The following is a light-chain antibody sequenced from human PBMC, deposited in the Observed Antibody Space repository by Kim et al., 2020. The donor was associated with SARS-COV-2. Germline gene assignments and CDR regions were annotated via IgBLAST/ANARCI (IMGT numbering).Light chain of an antibody. Sequence: STSVGDGVTITCRASQNINKFLNWYQQEAGKAPKLLIYGASTQERGVPSRFTGRGSGTNFTLTISSLQREDFASYFCQQTYTFPFTFGQGTKLEI. J-gene: IGKJ2*01. CDR3: QQTYTFPFT. CDR1: QNINKF. CDR2: GAS. V-gene: IGKV1-39*01.